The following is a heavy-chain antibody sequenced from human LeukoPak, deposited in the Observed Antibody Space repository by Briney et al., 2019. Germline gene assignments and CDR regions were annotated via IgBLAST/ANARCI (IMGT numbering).Heavy chain of an antibody. V-gene: IGHV4-39*01. Sequence: PSETLSLTCTVSGGSISSSSYYWGWIRQPPGKGLEWIGSIYYSGSTYYNPSLKSRVTISVDTSKNQFSLKLSSVTAADTAVYYCARQVCFSSSWTSKRGCYYYYMDVWGKGTTVTVSS. J-gene: IGHJ6*03. CDR3: ARQVCFSSSWTSKRGCYYYYMDV. D-gene: IGHD6-13*01. CDR2: IYYSGST. CDR1: GGSISSSSYY.